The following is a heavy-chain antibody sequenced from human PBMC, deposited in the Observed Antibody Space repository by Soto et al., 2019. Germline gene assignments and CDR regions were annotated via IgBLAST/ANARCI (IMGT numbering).Heavy chain of an antibody. Sequence: PGGSLRLSCAASGFTFSNVVMSWVRQAPGKGPEWVSSISESGDRADYADSVKGRFTISRDNSKNTLYLQMNSLRAEDTAIYYCARGGTTTRTTPTRGLDPWGQRTLVTVSS. CDR3: ARGGTTTRTTPTRGLDP. D-gene: IGHD3-16*01. CDR1: GFTFSNVV. CDR2: ISESGDRA. V-gene: IGHV3-23*01. J-gene: IGHJ5*02.